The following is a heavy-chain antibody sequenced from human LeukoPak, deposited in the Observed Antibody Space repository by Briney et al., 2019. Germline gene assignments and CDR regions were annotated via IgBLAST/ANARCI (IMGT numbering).Heavy chain of an antibody. J-gene: IGHJ4*02. Sequence: SETLSLTCTVSSGSISGSYYWYWIRQPAGKGLEWIGRIYASGSTNYDPSLKSRVTISVDKSNSQFSLMVTSVTAADTAVYYCARGKQNAVDYWSQGILVTVSS. CDR1: SGSISGSYY. D-gene: IGHD1-1*01. V-gene: IGHV4-4*07. CDR3: ARGKQNAVDY. CDR2: IYASGST.